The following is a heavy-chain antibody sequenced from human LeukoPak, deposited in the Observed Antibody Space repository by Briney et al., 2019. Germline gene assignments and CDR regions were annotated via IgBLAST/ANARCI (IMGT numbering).Heavy chain of an antibody. Sequence: SSETLSLTCTVSGGSISSSSYYWGWIRQPPGKGLEWIGSIYYSGSTYYNPSLKSRVTISVDTSKNQFSLKLSSVTAADTAVYYCARFDYGGNSNAFDIWGQGTMVTVSS. J-gene: IGHJ3*02. CDR2: IYYSGST. V-gene: IGHV4-39*07. D-gene: IGHD4-23*01. CDR1: GGSISSSSYY. CDR3: ARFDYGGNSNAFDI.